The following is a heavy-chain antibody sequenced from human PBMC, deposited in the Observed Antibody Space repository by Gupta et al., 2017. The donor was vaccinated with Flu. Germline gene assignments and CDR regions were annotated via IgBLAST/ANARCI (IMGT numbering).Heavy chain of an antibody. CDR3: ARARGPTTVTTPWNY. Sequence: MHWVRQAPGKGLEWVAVIWYDGSNKYYADSVKGRFTISRDNSKNTLYLQMNSLRAEDTAVYYCARARGPTTVTTPWNYWGQGTLVTVSS. D-gene: IGHD4-17*01. CDR2: IWYDGSNK. J-gene: IGHJ4*02. V-gene: IGHV3-33*01.